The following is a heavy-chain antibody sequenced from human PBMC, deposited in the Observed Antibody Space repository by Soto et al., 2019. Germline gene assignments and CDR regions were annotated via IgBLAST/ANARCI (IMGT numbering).Heavy chain of an antibody. J-gene: IGHJ3*01. V-gene: IGHV3-23*01. CDR3: ETHWAGDPFDV. D-gene: IGHD3-16*01. CDR2: ISGSGRTT. Sequence: GGSLRLSCAASAFSFNNFPMSWVRQVPGKGPEWVSSISGSGRTTYYAASVKGRFTISRDNSNSSLYLEMNSLRVEDTALYHCETHWAGDPFDVWGRGTMVTVSS. CDR1: AFSFNNFP.